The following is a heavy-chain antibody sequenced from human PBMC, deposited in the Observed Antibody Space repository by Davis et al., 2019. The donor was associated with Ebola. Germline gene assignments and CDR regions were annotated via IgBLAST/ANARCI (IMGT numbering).Heavy chain of an antibody. J-gene: IGHJ3*02. Sequence: GESLKISCAASGFTFSTYWMHWVRQAPGQGLVWVAHISSDGSSTNYADSVRGRFTISRDKAKSTLYLVMDSLRAEDTAVYYCARIPRVGDKDGYIWGQGTTVTVSS. CDR1: GFTFSTYW. CDR2: ISSDGSST. CDR3: ARIPRVGDKDGYI. D-gene: IGHD2-2*02. V-gene: IGHV3-74*01.